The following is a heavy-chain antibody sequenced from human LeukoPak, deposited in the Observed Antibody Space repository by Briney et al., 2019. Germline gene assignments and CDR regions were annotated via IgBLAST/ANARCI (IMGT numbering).Heavy chain of an antibody. V-gene: IGHV2-5*01. Sequence: SGPTLLKPTQTLTLTCTFSGFSLSTSGGAVAWIRQPPGKALEWLALIYWNDDKRYSPSLKSRPTITNDASKNQVVLTMTNMDPADTATYYCGHIFNSSPYSWGQGTLVTVSS. CDR1: GFSLSTSGGA. D-gene: IGHD2/OR15-2a*01. CDR3: GHIFNSSPYS. J-gene: IGHJ4*02. CDR2: IYWNDDK.